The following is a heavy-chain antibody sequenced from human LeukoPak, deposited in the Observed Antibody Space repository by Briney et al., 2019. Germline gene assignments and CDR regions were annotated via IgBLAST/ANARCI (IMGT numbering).Heavy chain of an antibody. CDR2: INPSGGST. V-gene: IGHV1-46*01. Sequence: GASVKVSCKASGYTLTSYYMHWVRQAPGQGLEWMGIINPSGGSTSYAQKFQGRVTMTRDTSTSTVYMELSSLRSEDTAVYYCARDLRGYSYYYGMDVWGQGTTVTVSS. J-gene: IGHJ6*02. D-gene: IGHD5-12*01. CDR1: GYTLTSYY. CDR3: ARDLRGYSYYYGMDV.